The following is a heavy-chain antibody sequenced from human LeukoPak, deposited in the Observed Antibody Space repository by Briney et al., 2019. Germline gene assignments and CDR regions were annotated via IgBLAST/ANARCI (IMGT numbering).Heavy chain of an antibody. CDR3: AKDPYCSSTSCYPRTSHAY. CDR1: GFTFSSYA. Sequence: PGGSLRLSCAASGFTFSSYAMSWVRQAPGKGLEWVSAISGSGGSTYYADSVKGRFTISRDNSKNTLYLQMNSLRAEDTAVYCCAKDPYCSSTSCYPRTSHAYWGQGTLVTVSS. CDR2: ISGSGGST. J-gene: IGHJ4*02. D-gene: IGHD2-2*01. V-gene: IGHV3-23*01.